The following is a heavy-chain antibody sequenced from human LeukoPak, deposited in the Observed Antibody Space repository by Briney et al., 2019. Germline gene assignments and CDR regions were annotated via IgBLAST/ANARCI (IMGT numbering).Heavy chain of an antibody. CDR3: ARHLMTPSVTTMILDY. D-gene: IGHD4-17*01. Sequence: PSETLSLTCTVSGYSISSGYYWGLIRQPPGKGLEWIGYISYSGSTNYNPSLMSRVTISVDTSKNQFSLKLSSVTAADTAVYYCARHLMTPSVTTMILDYWGQGTLVTVSS. CDR1: GYSISSGYY. CDR2: ISYSGST. J-gene: IGHJ4*02. V-gene: IGHV4-38-2*02.